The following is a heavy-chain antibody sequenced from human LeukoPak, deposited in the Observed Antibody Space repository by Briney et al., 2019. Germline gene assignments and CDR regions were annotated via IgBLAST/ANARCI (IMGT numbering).Heavy chain of an antibody. CDR2: IKSKTDGGTT. CDR3: TTEVYYGDYPFDY. D-gene: IGHD4-17*01. CDR1: GFTFSNAW. V-gene: IGHV3-15*01. J-gene: IGHJ4*02. Sequence: GGSLRLSCAASGFTFSNAWMSWVRQAPGKGLEWVGRIKSKTDGGTTDYAAPVKGRSTISRDDSKNTLYLQMNSLKTEDTAVYYCTTEVYYGDYPFDYWGQGTLVTVSS.